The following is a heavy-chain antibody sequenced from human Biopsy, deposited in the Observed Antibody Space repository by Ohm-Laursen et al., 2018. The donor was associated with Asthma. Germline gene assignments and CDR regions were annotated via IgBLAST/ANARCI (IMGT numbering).Heavy chain of an antibody. Sequence: TLSLTCTVSYGSITSGGYYWTWIRQHPGKGLEWIGFIYYSGSTYYNPPLKRRVSISIDTSKNQFSLKLSSVTAADTAVYYCARAQDYYDSRGYYRSFDYWGQGTLVTVSS. CDR2: IYYSGST. J-gene: IGHJ4*02. CDR1: YGSITSGGYY. CDR3: ARAQDYYDSRGYYRSFDY. V-gene: IGHV4-31*03. D-gene: IGHD3-22*01.